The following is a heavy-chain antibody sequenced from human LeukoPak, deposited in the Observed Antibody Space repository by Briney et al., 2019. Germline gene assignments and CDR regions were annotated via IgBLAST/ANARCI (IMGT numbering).Heavy chain of an antibody. Sequence: SQTLSLTCAISGDTVSSNSAAWNWIRQSPSRGLEWLGRTYYMSKWYNNYAVSVKSRITINPDTSKNQFSLHLNSVTPEDTAVHYCARGNTNYGSGPFDIWGQGTMVTVSS. CDR2: TYYMSKWYN. J-gene: IGHJ3*02. D-gene: IGHD4-17*01. CDR1: GDTVSSNSAA. V-gene: IGHV6-1*01. CDR3: ARGNTNYGSGPFDI.